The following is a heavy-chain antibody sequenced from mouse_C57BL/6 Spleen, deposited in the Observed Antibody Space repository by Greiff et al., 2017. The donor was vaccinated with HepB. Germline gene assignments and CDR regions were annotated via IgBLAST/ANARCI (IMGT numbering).Heavy chain of an antibody. V-gene: IGHV10-1*01. CDR2: IRSKSNNYAT. CDR1: GFSFNTYA. CDR3: VRHENYYGSSYAMDY. Sequence: EVQLQQSGGGLVQPKGSLKLSCAASGFSFNTYAMNWVRQAPGKGLEWVARIRSKSNNYATYYADTVKDRFTISRDDSESMLYLQMNNLKTEDTAVYYCVRHENYYGSSYAMDYWGQGTSVTVSS. J-gene: IGHJ4*01. D-gene: IGHD1-1*01.